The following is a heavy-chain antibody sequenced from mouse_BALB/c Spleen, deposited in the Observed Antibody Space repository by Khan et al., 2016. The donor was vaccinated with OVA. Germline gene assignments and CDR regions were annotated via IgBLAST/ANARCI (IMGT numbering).Heavy chain of an antibody. CDR2: IDPSSDYT. V-gene: IGHV1-7*01. J-gene: IGHJ3*01. CDR3: ARRGIFGRFAY. Sequence: QVQLKQSGAELAKPGASVKMSCKASGYTFTTYWMHWVKQRPGQGLEWIGYIDPSSDYTEYNQKFKDKATLTTDKSSSTAYIQLSSLTSEDSAVXYCARRGIFGRFAYWGQGTLVTVSA. CDR1: GYTFTTYW. D-gene: IGHD1-1*02.